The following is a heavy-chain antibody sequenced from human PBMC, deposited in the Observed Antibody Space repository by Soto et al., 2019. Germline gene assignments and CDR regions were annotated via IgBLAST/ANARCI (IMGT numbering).Heavy chain of an antibody. J-gene: IGHJ4*02. CDR3: AREPEDGVTGEY. CDR2: IIVSHDWP. D-gene: IGHD2-8*01. V-gene: IGHV1-3*01. CDR1: GYTFTAHS. Sequence: VQLVQSGTEVKEPVASVRVSCKASGYTFTAHSLHWARQAPGQGLEWMGWIIVSHDWPRYAPQFQGRLTFETDTIGTTSYMHLTRLTPDDTAVCFCAREPEDGVTGEYWGQGT.